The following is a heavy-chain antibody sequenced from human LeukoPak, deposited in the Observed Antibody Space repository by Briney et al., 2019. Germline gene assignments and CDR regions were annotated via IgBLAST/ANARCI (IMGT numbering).Heavy chain of an antibody. CDR1: GFTFSSYG. CDR3: AKVRNFNYFGL. CDR2: ISYDGSNK. D-gene: IGHD4-11*01. J-gene: IGHJ2*01. V-gene: IGHV3-30*18. Sequence: PGGSLRLSCAASGFTFSSYGIHWVRQAPGKGLEWVAVISYDGSNKYYADSVKGRFTISRDNSKNTLYLQMNSLRAEDTAVYYCAKVRNFNYFGLWGRGTLVTVSS.